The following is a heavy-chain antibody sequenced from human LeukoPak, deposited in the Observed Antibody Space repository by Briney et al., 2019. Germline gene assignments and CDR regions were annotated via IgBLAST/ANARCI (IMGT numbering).Heavy chain of an antibody. J-gene: IGHJ4*02. CDR3: ARGYYYDSSGYGGCEDY. CDR1: GYTFTSYG. D-gene: IGHD3-22*01. CDR2: ISAYNGNT. V-gene: IGHV1-18*01. Sequence: ASVKVSCKASGYTFTSYGISWVRQAPGQGLEWMGWISAYNGNTNYAQKLQGRVTMTTDTSTSTAYVELRSLRSDDTAVYYCARGYYYDSSGYGGCEDYWGQGTLVTVSS.